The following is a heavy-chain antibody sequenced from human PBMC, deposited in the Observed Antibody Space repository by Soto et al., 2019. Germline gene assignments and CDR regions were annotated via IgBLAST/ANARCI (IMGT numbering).Heavy chain of an antibody. J-gene: IGHJ6*02. CDR3: AREGLLWFGELIRNYYNYAMDV. Sequence: GGSLRLSCAASGFSFSNYNMNWVRQAPGKGLEWVSYISSIGSTIYYADSVKGRFTISRDNAKNSLYLQMNNLRDEDTAVYYFAREGLLWFGELIRNYYNYAMDVWGQGTTVTVSS. D-gene: IGHD3-10*01. V-gene: IGHV3-48*02. CDR1: GFSFSNYN. CDR2: ISSIGSTI.